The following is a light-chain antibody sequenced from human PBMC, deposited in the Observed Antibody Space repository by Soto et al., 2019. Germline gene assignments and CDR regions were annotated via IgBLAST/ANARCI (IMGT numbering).Light chain of an antibody. V-gene: IGKV1-17*01. CDR3: LQHNSGPRT. CDR1: QGIRTD. CDR2: AAS. J-gene: IGKJ1*01. Sequence: DIQMTQSPSSLSASVGDRVTITCRASQGIRTDLSWYQQKPWKAPKRLIYAASSLQSGVPSRLSVSGSGTEFTLTISSLQPEDVATYYCLQHNSGPRTFGQGTKGEIK.